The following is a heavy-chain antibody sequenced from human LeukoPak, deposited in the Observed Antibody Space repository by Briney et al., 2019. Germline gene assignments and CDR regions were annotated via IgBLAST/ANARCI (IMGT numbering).Heavy chain of an antibody. CDR3: AASSGWYSPYYYGMDV. CDR1: GGSVSSGTYY. V-gene: IGHV4-61*01. CDR2: NYYNGDT. D-gene: IGHD6-19*01. J-gene: IGHJ6*02. Sequence: TSETLSLTCTVSGGSVSSGTYYWSWIRQPPGKGLEWIGYNYYNGDTHYNPSLKSRVAISIDTSRNQFSLRLTSVTPADTAVYYCAASSGWYSPYYYGMDVWGQGTTVTVSS.